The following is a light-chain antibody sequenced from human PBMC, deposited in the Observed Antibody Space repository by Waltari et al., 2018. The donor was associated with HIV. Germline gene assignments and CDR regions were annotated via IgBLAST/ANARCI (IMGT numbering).Light chain of an antibody. CDR3: GAWDSSLTAYV. CDR1: NTHIGNNY. J-gene: IGLJ1*01. CDR2: DNN. V-gene: IGLV1-51*01. Sequence: QSVLTQPPSVSAAPRQKVTISCSGNNTHIGNNYVSWYQHLPGTAPTLLVYDNNSRPSGIPGRFSGSKSGTSATLGITGLQTGDEADYYCGAWDSSLTAYVFGSGTKVTVL.